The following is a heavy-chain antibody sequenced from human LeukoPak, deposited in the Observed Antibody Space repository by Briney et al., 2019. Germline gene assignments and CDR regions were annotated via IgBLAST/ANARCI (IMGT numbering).Heavy chain of an antibody. CDR2: MNPDSGNT. Sequence: ASVRVSCKASGYAFNIYDINWVRQATGQGLEWMGWMNPDSGNTGFAQKFQGRVTMTRNTSITTAYMELSSLRFEVTAVYYCAVHLPGDYLDRWGQGTLVTVSS. V-gene: IGHV1-8*01. CDR3: AVHLPGDYLDR. J-gene: IGHJ4*02. CDR1: GYAFNIYD.